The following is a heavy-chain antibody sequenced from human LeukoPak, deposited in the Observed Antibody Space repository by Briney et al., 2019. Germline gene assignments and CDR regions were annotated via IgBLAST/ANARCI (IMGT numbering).Heavy chain of an antibody. D-gene: IGHD3-16*01. CDR2: ISWNSGSI. CDR1: GFTFYDYA. V-gene: IGHV3-9*01. Sequence: GRSLRLSCAASGFTFYDYAMPWVRQAPGKGLEWVSGISWNSGSIGYADSVKGRFTISRDNAKNSLYLQMNSLRAEDTALYYCARIYGTEYYYYYGMDVWGQGTTVTVSS. CDR3: ARIYGTEYYYYYGMDV. J-gene: IGHJ6*02.